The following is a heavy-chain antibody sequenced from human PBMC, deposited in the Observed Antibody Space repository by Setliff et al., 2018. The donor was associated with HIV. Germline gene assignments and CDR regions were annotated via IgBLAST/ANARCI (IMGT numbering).Heavy chain of an antibody. D-gene: IGHD6-13*01. CDR1: GFTFSSHS. CDR2: IGSTSSSI. J-gene: IGHJ4*02. Sequence: GGSLRLSCAASGFTFSSHSMNWVRQAPGKGLEWVSYIGSTSSSIYYADSVRGRFTISRDNARNSLYLQMNSLRAEDTAVYYCARDSGSTWYASSRSDYWGQGTLVTVSS. V-gene: IGHV3-48*01. CDR3: ARDSGSTWYASSRSDY.